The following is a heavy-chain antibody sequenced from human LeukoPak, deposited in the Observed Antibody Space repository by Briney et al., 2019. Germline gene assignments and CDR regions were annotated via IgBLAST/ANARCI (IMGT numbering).Heavy chain of an antibody. CDR2: IRYDGTNK. V-gene: IGHV3-30*02. J-gene: IGHJ4*02. CDR3: AKARTRGYSYGSFDY. CDR1: GFTFSSYA. Sequence: GSLRLSCAASGFTFSSYAIHWVRQAPGKGLEWVAFIRYDGTNKNYADSVKGRFTISRDNSKNTLYLQMNSLRVEGTAVYYCAKARTRGYSYGSFDYWGQGTLVTVSS. D-gene: IGHD5-18*01.